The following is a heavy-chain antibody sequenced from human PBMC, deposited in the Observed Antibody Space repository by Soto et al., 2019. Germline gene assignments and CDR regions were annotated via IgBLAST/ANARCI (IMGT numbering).Heavy chain of an antibody. J-gene: IGHJ5*02. Sequence: GGSLRLSCAASGFTFSSYGMHWVRQAPGKGLEWVAVISYDGSNKYYADSVKGRFTISIDNSKKTLYLQMNSLRAEDTAVYYCANMGSSGLRFGGDFDPWGQGTLVTVSS. D-gene: IGHD3-10*01. CDR1: GFTFSSYG. CDR3: ANMGSSGLRFGGDFDP. V-gene: IGHV3-30*18. CDR2: ISYDGSNK.